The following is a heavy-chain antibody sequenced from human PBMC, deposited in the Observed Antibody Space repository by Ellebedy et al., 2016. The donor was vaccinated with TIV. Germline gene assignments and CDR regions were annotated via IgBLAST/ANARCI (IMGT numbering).Heavy chain of an antibody. J-gene: IGHJ6*02. CDR3: ARHMGATGAVRYYAMDV. Sequence: PGGSLRLSCVASGLSFSDAWMSWVRQAPGKGLEWVGRIKSKTNGGTTDYAAPVKGRFIISRDVSKNSLYLQMNSLKTEDTAVYYCARHMGATGAVRYYAMDVWGQGTTVTVSS. CDR1: GLSFSDAW. CDR2: IKSKTNGGTT. V-gene: IGHV3-15*01. D-gene: IGHD1-26*01.